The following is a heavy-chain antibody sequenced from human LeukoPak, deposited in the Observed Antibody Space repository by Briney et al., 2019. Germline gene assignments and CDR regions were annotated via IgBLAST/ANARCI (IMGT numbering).Heavy chain of an antibody. CDR3: ARGRRKVGASSATYP. Sequence: PSETLSLTCAVYGGSFSGYYWSWIRQPPGKGLEWIGEINHSGSTNYNPSLKSRVTISVDTSKNQFSLKLSSVTAADTAVYYCARGRRKVGASSATYPWGQGTLVTVSS. D-gene: IGHD1-26*01. V-gene: IGHV4-34*01. CDR2: INHSGST. J-gene: IGHJ5*02. CDR1: GGSFSGYY.